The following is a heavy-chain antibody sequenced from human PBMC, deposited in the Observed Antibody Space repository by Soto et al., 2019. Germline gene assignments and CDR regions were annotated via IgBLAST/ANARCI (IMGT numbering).Heavy chain of an antibody. V-gene: IGHV3-33*01. J-gene: IGHJ4*02. CDR2: IWYDGTQK. CDR3: ARAGGTTVAGLWHFDS. CDR1: GFTFNTYS. D-gene: IGHD4-17*01. Sequence: QVQLEESGGGVVQPGRSLRLSCEASGFTFNTYSMHWVRQPPGKGLEWLAAIWYDGTQKYYADSVKGRFIISSDNSTKTLYLEINRLRPEDTAVYYCARAGGTTVAGLWHFDSWGQVTLVTVSS.